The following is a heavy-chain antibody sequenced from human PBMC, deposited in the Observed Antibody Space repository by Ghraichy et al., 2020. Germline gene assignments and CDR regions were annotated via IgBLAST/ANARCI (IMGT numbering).Heavy chain of an antibody. CDR1: GGSISSSSYY. Sequence: SETLSLTCTVSGGSISSSSYYWGWIRQPPGKGLEWIGSIYYSGSTYYNPSLKSRVTISVDTSKNQFSLKLSSVTAADTAVYYCAREGTHPGVLLWFGELFRGGALDAFDIWGQGTMVTVSS. D-gene: IGHD3-10*01. CDR3: AREGTHPGVLLWFGELFRGGALDAFDI. V-gene: IGHV4-39*07. J-gene: IGHJ3*02. CDR2: IYYSGST.